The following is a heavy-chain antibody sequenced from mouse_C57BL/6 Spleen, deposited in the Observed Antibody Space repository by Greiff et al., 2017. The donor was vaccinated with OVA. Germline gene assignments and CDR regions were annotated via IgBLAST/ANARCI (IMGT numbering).Heavy chain of an antibody. CDR3: ARDWDWYFDV. Sequence: EVQLVESGGGLVKPGGSLKLSCAASGFTFSDYGMHWVRQAPEKGLEWVAYISSGSSTIYYADNVKGRFTISRDNAKNTLFLQLTRLRSEDTAMYYCARDWDWYFDVWGTGTTVTVSS. J-gene: IGHJ1*03. CDR2: ISSGSSTI. V-gene: IGHV5-17*01. D-gene: IGHD4-1*01. CDR1: GFTFSDYG.